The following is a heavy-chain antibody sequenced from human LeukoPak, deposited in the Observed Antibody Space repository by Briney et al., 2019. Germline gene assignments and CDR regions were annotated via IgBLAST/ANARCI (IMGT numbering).Heavy chain of an antibody. CDR3: AISRGPYFDY. CDR2: ISSSSSYI. D-gene: IGHD3-16*01. Sequence: GGSLRLSCAASGFTFSSYSMNWVRQAPGKGLEWVSSISSSSSYIYYADSVKGRFTISRDNAKNSLYLQMNSLRVEDTAVYYCAISRGPYFDYWGQGTLVTVSS. V-gene: IGHV3-21*01. CDR1: GFTFSSYS. J-gene: IGHJ4*02.